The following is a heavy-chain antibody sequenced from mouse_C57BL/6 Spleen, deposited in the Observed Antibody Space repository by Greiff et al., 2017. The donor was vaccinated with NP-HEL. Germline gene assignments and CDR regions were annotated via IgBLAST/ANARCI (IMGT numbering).Heavy chain of an antibody. CDR1: GYSITSGYY. J-gene: IGHJ1*03. Sequence: EVQLQESGPGLVKPSQSLSLTCSVTGYSITSGYYWNWIRQFPGNKLEWMGYISYDGSNNYNPSLKNRISITRDTSKNQFFLKLNSVTTEDTATYYCARESLIYDGHFDVWGTGTTVTVSS. CDR3: ARESLIYDGHFDV. V-gene: IGHV3-6*01. CDR2: ISYDGSN. D-gene: IGHD2-3*01.